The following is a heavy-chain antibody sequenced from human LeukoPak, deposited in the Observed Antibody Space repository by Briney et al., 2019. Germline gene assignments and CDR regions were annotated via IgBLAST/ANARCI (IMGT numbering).Heavy chain of an antibody. CDR3: ARDRVAVAGNYYYYGMDV. Sequence: GGPLRLSCAASGFTLSSYWMSWVRQAPGKGLEWVANIKQDGSEKYYVDSVKGRFTISRDNAKNSLYLQMNSLRAEDTAVYYCARDRVAVAGNYYYYGMDVWGQGTTVTVSS. CDR2: IKQDGSEK. CDR1: GFTLSSYW. V-gene: IGHV3-7*01. J-gene: IGHJ6*02. D-gene: IGHD6-19*01.